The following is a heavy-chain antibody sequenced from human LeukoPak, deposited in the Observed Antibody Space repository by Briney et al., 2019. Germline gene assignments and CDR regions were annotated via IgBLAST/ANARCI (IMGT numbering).Heavy chain of an antibody. Sequence: SGTLCLTCAVSGGSISSSNWWSWVRQPPGKGLEWIGEIYHSGSTNYNPSLKSRVTISVDKSKNQFSLKLSSVTAADTAVYYCARDRVATRGSYYGMDVWGPGITVTVAS. CDR3: ARDRVATRGSYYGMDV. J-gene: IGHJ6*02. V-gene: IGHV4-4*02. D-gene: IGHD3-10*01. CDR2: IYHSGST. CDR1: GGSISSSNW.